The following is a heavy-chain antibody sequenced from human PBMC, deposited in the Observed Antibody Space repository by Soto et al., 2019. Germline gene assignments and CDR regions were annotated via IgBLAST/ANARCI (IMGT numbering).Heavy chain of an antibody. CDR3: ARGVHYDSSGFYYFF. D-gene: IGHD3-22*01. V-gene: IGHV1-69*13. CDR1: GGTFSSSA. Sequence: SVRVDCKTAGGTFSSSAIEWVRQAPGQGLEWMGEIIPIFGTANYAQKFQGRVTITADESTSTAYMELRSLRSEDTAVYYCARGVHYDSSGFYYFFWGQGTLVTLSA. CDR2: IIPIFGTA. J-gene: IGHJ4*02.